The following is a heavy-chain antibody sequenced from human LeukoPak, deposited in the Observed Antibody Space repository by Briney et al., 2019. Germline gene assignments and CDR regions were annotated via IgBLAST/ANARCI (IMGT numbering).Heavy chain of an antibody. Sequence: GGSLRLSCEASGFTFSSDAMSWVRQAPEEGREWVSAIIGSGSSTDYTDSVKGRFTISIDTSLSTLYLQMNRLRAEDTAIYYCAKVRAMYGDYSRSLHYWGQGTLVTVSS. D-gene: IGHD4-17*01. CDR3: AKVRAMYGDYSRSLHY. CDR1: GFTFSSDA. V-gene: IGHV3-23*01. CDR2: IIGSGSST. J-gene: IGHJ4*02.